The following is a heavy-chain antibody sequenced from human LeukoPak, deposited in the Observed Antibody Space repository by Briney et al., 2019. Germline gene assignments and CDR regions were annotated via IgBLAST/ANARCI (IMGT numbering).Heavy chain of an antibody. CDR2: ISSSSSTI. J-gene: IGHJ6*02. Sequence: AGGSLRLSCAASGFTFSSYSMNWVRQAPGKGLEWVSYISSSSSTIYYADSVKGRFTISRDNAKNSLYLQMNSLRAEDTAVYYCARELYFYESSGYYPGHYHYYGMDVWGQGTTVTVSS. D-gene: IGHD3-22*01. CDR3: ARELYFYESSGYYPGHYHYYGMDV. CDR1: GFTFSSYS. V-gene: IGHV3-48*04.